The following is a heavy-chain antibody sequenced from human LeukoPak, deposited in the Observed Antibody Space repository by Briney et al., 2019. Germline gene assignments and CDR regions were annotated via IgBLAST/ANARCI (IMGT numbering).Heavy chain of an antibody. J-gene: IGHJ3*02. CDR1: GGSFSGYY. Sequence: SETLSLTCAVYGGSFSGYYWSWIRQPPGKGLEWIGEINHSGSTNYNPSLKSRVTISVDKSKNQFSLKLSSVTAADTAVYYCARVGYAFDIWGQGTMVTVSS. CDR2: INHSGST. CDR3: ARVGYAFDI. V-gene: IGHV4-34*01.